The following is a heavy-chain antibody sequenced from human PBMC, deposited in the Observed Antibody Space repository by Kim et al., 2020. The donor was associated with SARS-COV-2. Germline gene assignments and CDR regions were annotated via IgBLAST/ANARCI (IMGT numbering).Heavy chain of an antibody. CDR3: AKDTHDYSNYFIDH. D-gene: IGHD4-4*01. J-gene: IGHJ4*02. V-gene: IGHV3-33*06. Sequence: ASVKGRFTISRDNSKNTLYLQMNSLRAEDTAVYYCAKDTHDYSNYFIDHWGQGTLVTVSS.